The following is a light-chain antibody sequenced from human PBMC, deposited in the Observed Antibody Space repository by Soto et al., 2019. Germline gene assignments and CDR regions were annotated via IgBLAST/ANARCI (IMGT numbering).Light chain of an antibody. J-gene: IGKJ3*01. CDR1: QSVSNR. Sequence: EIVLTQSPATLSLSPGERATLSCRASQSVSNRLAWYQQKPGQAPRLLIFDASNRATGVPARFSGSGSGTNFTLTISSLVPEDFAGYYCQQRGNWPFFTCGPGTKVDVK. CDR2: DAS. V-gene: IGKV3-11*01. CDR3: QQRGNWPFFT.